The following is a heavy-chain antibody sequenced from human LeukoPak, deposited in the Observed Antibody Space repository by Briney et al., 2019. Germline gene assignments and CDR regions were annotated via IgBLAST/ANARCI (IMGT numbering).Heavy chain of an antibody. V-gene: IGHV3-48*03. Sequence: GGSLRLSCAASGFSFSSYEMNWVRQAPGKGLEWISDISASGTLTDYADSVEGRFTISRDNAKNSLYLQMNSLRGEDTAISYSARDGTPIYSSGWVYMDVWGKGTTVTISS. CDR1: GFSFSSYE. J-gene: IGHJ6*04. D-gene: IGHD6-25*01. CDR2: ISASGTLT. CDR3: ARDGTPIYSSGWVYMDV.